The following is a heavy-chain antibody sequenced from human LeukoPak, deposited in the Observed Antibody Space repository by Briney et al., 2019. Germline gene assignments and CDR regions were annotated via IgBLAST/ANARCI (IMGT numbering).Heavy chain of an antibody. D-gene: IGHD3-10*01. CDR3: AHIIYYYGSNWFDP. CDR1: GGSISTYYW. CDR2: IYWNDDK. V-gene: IGHV2-5*01. J-gene: IGHJ5*02. Sequence: TLSLTCTVSGGSISTYYWSWIRQPPGKGLEWLALIYWNDDKRYSPSLKSRLTITKDTSKNQVVLTMTNMDPVDTATYYCAHIIYYYGSNWFDPWGQGTLVTVSS.